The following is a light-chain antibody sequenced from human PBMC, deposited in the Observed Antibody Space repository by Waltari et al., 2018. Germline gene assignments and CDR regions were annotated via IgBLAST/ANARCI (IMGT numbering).Light chain of an antibody. V-gene: IGKV4-1*01. CDR1: QSVLYTSNNKNY. J-gene: IGKJ4*01. Sequence: DIVLTQAPDSLAVSLADRPTITCESSQSVLYTSNNKNYLTWYQQKPGQPPKLLISWASTRESGVPDRFSGSGSGTDFTLTISSLQAEDVAVYFCQQHFTIPLTFGGGTRVEIK. CDR3: QQHFTIPLT. CDR2: WAS.